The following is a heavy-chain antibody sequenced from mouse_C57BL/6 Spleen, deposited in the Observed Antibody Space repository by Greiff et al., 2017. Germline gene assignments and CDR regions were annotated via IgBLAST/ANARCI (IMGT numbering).Heavy chain of an antibody. CDR1: GYAFSSYW. J-gene: IGHJ2*01. CDR2: IYPGDGDT. V-gene: IGHV1-80*01. D-gene: IGHD2-4*01. Sequence: VQLQQSGAELVKPGASVKISCKASGYAFSSYWMNWVKQRPGKGLEWIGQIYPGDGDTNYNGKFKGKATLTADKSSSTAYMQLSSLTSEDSAVYFCARGGDYDLKGYLDYWGQGTTLTVSS. CDR3: ARGGDYDLKGYLDY.